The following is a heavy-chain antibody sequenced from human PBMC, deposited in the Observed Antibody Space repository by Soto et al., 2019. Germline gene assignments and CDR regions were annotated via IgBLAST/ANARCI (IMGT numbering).Heavy chain of an antibody. J-gene: IGHJ4*02. CDR1: GFTFSSYE. D-gene: IGHD3-16*01. CDR3: ARGHYGCGGGYFDY. V-gene: IGHV3-48*03. Sequence: EVQLVESGGGLVQPGGSLRLSCAASGFTFSSYEMNWVRQAPGKGLEWVSYISSSGSTIYYAGSVKGRFTISRENAKNSVDLQRNSRRAGYMVVYDCARGHYGCGGGYFDYWGQETLVTVSS. CDR2: ISSSGSTI.